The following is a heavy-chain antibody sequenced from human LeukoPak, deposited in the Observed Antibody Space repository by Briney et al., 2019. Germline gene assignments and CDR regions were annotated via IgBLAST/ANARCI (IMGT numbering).Heavy chain of an antibody. D-gene: IGHD5-12*01. CDR2: IYYSGST. J-gene: IGHJ4*02. CDR1: GGSISSYY. Sequence: SETLSLTCTVSGGSISSYYWSWIRQPPGKGLEWIGYIYYSGSTNYNPSLKSRVTISVDTSKNQFSLKLSSVTAADTAVYYCARGPRRDGYNFDYWGQGTLVTVSS. CDR3: ARGPRRDGYNFDY. V-gene: IGHV4-59*12.